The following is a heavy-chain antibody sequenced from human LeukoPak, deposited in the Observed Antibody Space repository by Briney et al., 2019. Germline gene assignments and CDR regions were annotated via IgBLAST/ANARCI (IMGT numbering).Heavy chain of an antibody. V-gene: IGHV3-23*01. Sequence: SGGSLRLSCATSGFIFSSYAMSWVRQAPGKGLEWVSVISATGGTTYYADSVKGRFTISRDNSKNTLYVQMNSLGHEDTALYFCARAHTWIQLWSGDWGQGTMVTVSS. CDR3: ARAHTWIQLWSGD. CDR2: ISATGGTT. D-gene: IGHD5-18*01. J-gene: IGHJ4*02. CDR1: GFIFSSYA.